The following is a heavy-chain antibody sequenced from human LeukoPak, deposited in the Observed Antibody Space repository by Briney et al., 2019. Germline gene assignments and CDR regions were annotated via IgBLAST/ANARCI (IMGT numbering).Heavy chain of an antibody. CDR2: ITGDGGTT. V-gene: IGHV3-43*02. J-gene: IGHJ4*02. Sequence: GGSLRLSCAASGFTFGDYTMHWFRQPPGRGLQWVSLITGDGGTTSYAGSVKGRFTISRDNSKNSLYLHMNSLRNEDTALYYCAKGHFGAGHYWGQGTLVTISS. CDR1: GFTFGDYT. CDR3: AKGHFGAGHY. D-gene: IGHD3-3*01.